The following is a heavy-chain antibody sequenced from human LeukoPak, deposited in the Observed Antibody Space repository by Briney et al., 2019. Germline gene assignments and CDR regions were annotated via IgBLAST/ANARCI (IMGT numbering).Heavy chain of an antibody. Sequence: SSETLSLTCTVSGASISSYYWSWIRQPAGKGLEWIGRIYTSGSTNYNPSLKSRVTMSVDTSKNQFSLKLSSVTAADTAVYYCARVPSGCSGGSCYSRNWYFDLWGRGTLVTVSS. V-gene: IGHV4-4*07. CDR3: ARVPSGCSGGSCYSRNWYFDL. CDR2: IYTSGST. D-gene: IGHD2-15*01. CDR1: GASISSYY. J-gene: IGHJ2*01.